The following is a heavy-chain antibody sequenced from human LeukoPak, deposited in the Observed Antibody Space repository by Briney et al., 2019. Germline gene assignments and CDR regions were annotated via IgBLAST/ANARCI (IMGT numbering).Heavy chain of an antibody. CDR2: IRYDGTDK. CDR1: AFTFSTYG. D-gene: IGHD5-18*01. CDR3: AKAGYSYGYSDWYLDL. J-gene: IGHJ2*01. Sequence: GGFLRLSCAASAFTFSTYGMHWVRQAPGKGLEWVAFIRYDGTDKHYADSVKGRFTISRDNSKNTLYLQMNSLRTEDTALFYCAKAGYSYGYSDWYLDLWGRGTVVTVSA. V-gene: IGHV3-30*02.